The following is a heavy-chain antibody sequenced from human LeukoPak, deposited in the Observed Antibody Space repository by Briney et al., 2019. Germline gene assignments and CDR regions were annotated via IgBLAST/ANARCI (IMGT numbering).Heavy chain of an antibody. D-gene: IGHD4-23*01. CDR2: ISYDGSNK. Sequence: QPGGTLRLSCAASGFTFSSYGMSWVRQAPGKGLEWVAVISYDGSNKYYADSVKGRFTISRDNSKNTLYLQMNSLRAEDTAVYYCAKDPSTVVLDYWGQGTLVTVSS. CDR3: AKDPSTVVLDY. CDR1: GFTFSSYG. V-gene: IGHV3-30*18. J-gene: IGHJ4*02.